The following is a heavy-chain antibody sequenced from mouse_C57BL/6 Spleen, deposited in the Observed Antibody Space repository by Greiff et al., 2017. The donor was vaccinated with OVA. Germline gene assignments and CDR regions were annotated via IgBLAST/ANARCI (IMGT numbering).Heavy chain of an antibody. CDR3: ARHEEGEAYYDSSDYAMDY. Sequence: QVQLQQSGAELVKPGASVKLSCKASGYTFTEYTIHWVKQRSGQGLEWIGWFYPGSGSIRYNEKFKDKATLTADKSSSTAYMQLSRLPSEDSAVYFCARHEEGEAYYDSSDYAMDYWGQGTSVTVSS. CDR2: FYPGSGSI. V-gene: IGHV1-62-2*01. J-gene: IGHJ4*01. CDR1: GYTFTEYT. D-gene: IGHD1-1*01.